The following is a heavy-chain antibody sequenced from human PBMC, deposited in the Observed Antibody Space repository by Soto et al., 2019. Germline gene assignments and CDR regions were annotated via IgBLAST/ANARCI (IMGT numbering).Heavy chain of an antibody. J-gene: IGHJ4*02. V-gene: IGHV3-30*04. Sequence: VQLVESGGGVVQPGTSLRLSCAASAFTFRSYTMHWARQAPGKGLEWVATISYDGGKTYYADSVRGRFTISRDNSKSTLFLQKDSLRPEDTAVYSFSNDRNSSYFPPPYYFDSWGQGTLVTVSS. CDR1: AFTFRSYT. CDR3: SNDRNSSYFPPPYYFDS. D-gene: IGHD1-1*01. CDR2: ISYDGGKT.